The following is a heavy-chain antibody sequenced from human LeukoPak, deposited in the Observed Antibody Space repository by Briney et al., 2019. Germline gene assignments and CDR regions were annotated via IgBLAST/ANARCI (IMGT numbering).Heavy chain of an antibody. CDR1: GFTVSSNY. Sequence: GGSLRLSRAASGFTVSSNYMSWVRQAPGKGLEWVSVIYSGGSTYHADSVKGRFTISRDNSKNTLYLQMNSLRAEDTAVYYCARAQVDLSVPAALYYFDYWGQGTLVTVSS. J-gene: IGHJ4*02. D-gene: IGHD2-2*01. CDR3: ARAQVDLSVPAALYYFDY. CDR2: IYSGGST. V-gene: IGHV3-66*01.